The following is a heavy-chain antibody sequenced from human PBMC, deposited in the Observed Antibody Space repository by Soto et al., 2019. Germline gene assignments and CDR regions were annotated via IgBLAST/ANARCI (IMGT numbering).Heavy chain of an antibody. J-gene: IGHJ4*02. Sequence: EGSLRLSCAASGFTFSSYGMHCVRQAPGKGLEWVAVISYDGSNKYYADSVKGRFTISRDNSKNTLYLQVNSLRAEDTAVYYCAKERGTTVTTVVDYWGQGTLVTVSS. CDR3: AKERGTTVTTVVDY. CDR2: ISYDGSNK. CDR1: GFTFSSYG. D-gene: IGHD4-4*01. V-gene: IGHV3-30*18.